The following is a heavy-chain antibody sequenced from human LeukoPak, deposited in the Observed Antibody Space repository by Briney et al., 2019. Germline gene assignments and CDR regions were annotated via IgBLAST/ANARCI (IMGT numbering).Heavy chain of an antibody. CDR3: ARGEYGDYGGTFDY. V-gene: IGHV3-7*01. CDR2: IKQDGSEK. Sequence: GESLKISCKGSGYSFTSYWMSWVRQAPGKGLEWVANIKQDGSEKYYVDSVKGRFTISRDNAKNSLYLQMNSLRAEDTAVYYCARGEYGDYGGTFDYWGQGTLVTVSS. J-gene: IGHJ4*02. D-gene: IGHD4-17*01. CDR1: GYSFTSYW.